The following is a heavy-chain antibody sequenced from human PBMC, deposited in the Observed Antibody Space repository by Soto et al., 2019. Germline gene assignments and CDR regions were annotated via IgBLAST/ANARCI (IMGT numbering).Heavy chain of an antibody. J-gene: IGHJ4*02. CDR2: ISGSGGRT. CDR3: AKEKIASTLADFFDY. CDR1: GFTFSNYG. D-gene: IGHD2-21*01. V-gene: IGHV3-23*01. Sequence: EVQLLESGGGLIQPGGSLRLSCEASGFTFSNYGMTWVRLAPGKGLEWVSTISGSGGRTFYADPVKGRFTISRDNSKNTLYLQMNSLSAEDTAVYYCAKEKIASTLADFFDYWGQGTLVTVSS.